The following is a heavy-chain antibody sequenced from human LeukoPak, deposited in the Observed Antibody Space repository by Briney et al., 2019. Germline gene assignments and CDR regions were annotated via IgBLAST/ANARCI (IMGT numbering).Heavy chain of an antibody. J-gene: IGHJ4*02. Sequence: SETLSLTCTVSGGSISSYYWSWIRQPPGKGLEWIGEINHSGSTNYNPSLKSRVTISVDTSKNQFSLKLSSVTAADTAVYYCARRSIAVAGTIDYWGQGTLVTVSS. CDR3: ARRSIAVAGTIDY. V-gene: IGHV4-34*01. D-gene: IGHD6-19*01. CDR2: INHSGST. CDR1: GGSISSYY.